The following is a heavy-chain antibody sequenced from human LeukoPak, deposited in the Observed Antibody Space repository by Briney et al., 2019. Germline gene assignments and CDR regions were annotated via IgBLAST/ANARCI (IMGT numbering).Heavy chain of an antibody. CDR3: ARGNYDSSGYYSEDPYFDY. V-gene: IGHV4-39*01. CDR1: GGSISSSSYY. Sequence: SETLSLTCTVSGGSISSSSYYWGWIRQPPGKGLEWIGSIYYSGSTYYNPSLKSRVTISVDTSKNQFSLKLSSVTAADTAVYYCARGNYDSSGYYSEDPYFDYWGQGTLVTVSS. D-gene: IGHD3-22*01. CDR2: IYYSGST. J-gene: IGHJ4*02.